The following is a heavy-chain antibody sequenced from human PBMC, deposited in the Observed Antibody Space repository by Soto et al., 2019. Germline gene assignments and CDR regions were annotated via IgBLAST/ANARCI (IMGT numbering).Heavy chain of an antibody. V-gene: IGHV3-48*02. D-gene: IGHD6-6*01. Sequence: EVQLVESGGGLVQPGGSLRLSCAASGFTFSNYGINWVRQAPGKGLAWVSYIRSNSATRQYADSVKGQFTFSRDKAKNSLYLQMNSLRDEDTAVYYCARGGAARPDYWGQGTLVTVSS. CDR1: GFTFSNYG. CDR3: ARGGAARPDY. CDR2: IRSNSATR. J-gene: IGHJ4*02.